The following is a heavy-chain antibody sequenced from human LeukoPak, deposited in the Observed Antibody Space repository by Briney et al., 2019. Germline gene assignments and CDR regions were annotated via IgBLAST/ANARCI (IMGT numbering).Heavy chain of an antibody. V-gene: IGHV3-7*04. CDR1: GFTFSSYW. CDR3: VRTTVTLWPTKRNYFDY. Sequence: AGGSLRLSCAASGFTFSSYWMTWVRQAPGKGLEWVANIKQDGSEKYYVDSVKGRFTISRDNAKNSQYLQMISLRVEDTAVYYCVRTTVTLWPTKRNYFDYWGQGTLVTVSP. CDR2: IKQDGSEK. D-gene: IGHD4-17*01. J-gene: IGHJ4*02.